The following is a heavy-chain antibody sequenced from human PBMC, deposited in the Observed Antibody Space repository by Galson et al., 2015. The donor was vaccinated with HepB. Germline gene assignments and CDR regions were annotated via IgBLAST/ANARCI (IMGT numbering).Heavy chain of an antibody. J-gene: IGHJ6*03. CDR1: GYTFTSYY. CDR3: ARDRCSSTSCPNYYMDV. CDR2: INPSGGST. V-gene: IGHV1-46*03. D-gene: IGHD2-2*01. Sequence: SVKVSCKASGYTFTSYYMHWVRQAPGQGLEWMGIINPSGGSTSYAQKFQGRVTMTRDTSTSTVYMELSSLRSEDTAVYYCARDRCSSTSCPNYYMDVWGKGTTVTVSS.